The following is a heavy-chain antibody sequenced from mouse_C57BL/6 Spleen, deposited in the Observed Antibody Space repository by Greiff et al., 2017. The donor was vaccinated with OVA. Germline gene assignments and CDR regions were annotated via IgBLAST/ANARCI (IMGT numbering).Heavy chain of an antibody. D-gene: IGHD1-1*01. CDR2: ISYDGSN. V-gene: IGHV3-6*01. CDR1: GYSITSGYY. J-gene: IGHJ2*01. Sequence: ESGPGLVKPSQSLSLTCSVTGYSITSGYYWNWIRQFPGNKLEWMGYISYDGSNNYNPSLKNRISITRDTSKNQFFLKLNSVTTEDTATYYCARDDYYCGSSYKWGQGTTLTVAS. CDR3: ARDDYYCGSSYK.